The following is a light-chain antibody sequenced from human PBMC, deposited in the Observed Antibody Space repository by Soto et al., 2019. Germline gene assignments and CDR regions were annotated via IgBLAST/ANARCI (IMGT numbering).Light chain of an antibody. J-gene: IGKJ4*01. V-gene: IGKV4-1*01. CDR1: QSVLYSSNNRNY. Sequence: DIVMTQSPDSLAVSLGERATINCKSSQSVLYSSNNRNYLAWYQQKPGLPPKLLIYWAYTRESGVPDRISGSGSGTDFTLTISSLQAEDVAVYYCQQYYSTPLTFGGGTKVEIK. CDR3: QQYYSTPLT. CDR2: WAY.